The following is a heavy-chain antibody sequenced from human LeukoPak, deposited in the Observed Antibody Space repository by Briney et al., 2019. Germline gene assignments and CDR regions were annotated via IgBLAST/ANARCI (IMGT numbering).Heavy chain of an antibody. CDR1: GGSFSGYY. V-gene: IGHV4-34*01. J-gene: IGHJ4*02. CDR2: INHSGST. D-gene: IGHD2-15*01. CDR3: ARGIRPGPYCSGGSCWYYFDY. Sequence: PSETLSLTCAVYGGSFSGYYWSWIRQPPGKGLEWIRKINHSGSTNYNPSLKSRVNISVDTSKNQFSLKLSSVTAADTAVYYCARGIRPGPYCSGGSCWYYFDYWGQGTLVTVSS.